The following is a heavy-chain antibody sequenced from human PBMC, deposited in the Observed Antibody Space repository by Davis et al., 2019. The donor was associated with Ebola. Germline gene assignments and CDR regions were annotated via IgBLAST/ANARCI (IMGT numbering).Heavy chain of an antibody. CDR1: GFTFGDYA. V-gene: IGHV3-49*03. CDR2: IRSKAYGGTT. CDR3: TRDPLLYSSSWDLLDY. J-gene: IGHJ4*02. D-gene: IGHD6-13*01. Sequence: GESLKISCTASGFTFGDYAMSWFRQAPGKGLEWVGFIRSKAYGGTTEYAASVKGRFTISRDDSKSIAYLQMNSLKTEDTAVYYCTRDPLLYSSSWDLLDYWGQGTLVTVSS.